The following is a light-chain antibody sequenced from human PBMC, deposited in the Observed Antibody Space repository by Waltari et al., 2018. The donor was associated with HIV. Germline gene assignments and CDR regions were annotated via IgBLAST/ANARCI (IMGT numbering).Light chain of an antibody. V-gene: IGKV3-15*01. CDR3: QQYDSWPQD. J-gene: IGKJ5*01. Sequence: EILMTQSPVTLSVSQGEGGTLSCRASQSVRNNLAWYQQKPDQAPRLLIYGASTRVTGVPARFSGNGSGTEFTLTISSLQSEDLAVYYCQQYDSWPQDFGRGTRLQIK. CDR2: GAS. CDR1: QSVRNN.